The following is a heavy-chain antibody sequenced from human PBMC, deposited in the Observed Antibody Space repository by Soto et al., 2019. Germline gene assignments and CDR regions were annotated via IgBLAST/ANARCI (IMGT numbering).Heavy chain of an antibody. Sequence: ASVKVSCKVSGYTLTELSMHWVRQAPGKGLEWMGGFDPEDGETIYAQKFQGRVTMTEDTSTDTAYMELSSLRSEDTAVYYCATLVLVKDVVVVAANWGPSKAFDIWGQGTMVTVSS. D-gene: IGHD2-15*01. V-gene: IGHV1-24*01. CDR3: ATLVLVKDVVVVAANWGPSKAFDI. J-gene: IGHJ3*02. CDR1: GYTLTELS. CDR2: FDPEDGET.